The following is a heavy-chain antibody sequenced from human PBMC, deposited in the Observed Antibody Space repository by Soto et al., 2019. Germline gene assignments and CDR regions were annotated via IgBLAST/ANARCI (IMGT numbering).Heavy chain of an antibody. J-gene: IGHJ4*02. CDR1: GFTFSSYA. CDR2: ISGSGGST. V-gene: IGHV3-23*01. Sequence: EVQLLESGGGLVQPGGSPRLSCAASGFTFSSYAMSWVRQAPGKGLEWVSAISGSGGSTYYADSVKGRFTISRDNSKNTLYLQMNSLRAEDTAVYYCAGRIAVAGTLAYWGQGTLVTVSS. D-gene: IGHD6-19*01. CDR3: AGRIAVAGTLAY.